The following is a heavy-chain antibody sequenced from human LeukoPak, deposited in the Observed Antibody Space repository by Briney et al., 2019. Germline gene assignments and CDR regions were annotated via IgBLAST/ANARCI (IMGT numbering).Heavy chain of an antibody. V-gene: IGHV5-51*01. Sequence: GGSLKISCKDSEDNFTNYWIGWVRQMPGKGLEWMGIIYPGDSDTRYSPSFQGHVTISVDKSIGTAYLQWRSLKASDTAMYYCAKLGLLYSSGWSPWGQGTLVTVSS. CDR3: AKLGLLYSSGWSP. J-gene: IGHJ5*02. D-gene: IGHD6-19*01. CDR2: IYPGDSDT. CDR1: EDNFTNYW.